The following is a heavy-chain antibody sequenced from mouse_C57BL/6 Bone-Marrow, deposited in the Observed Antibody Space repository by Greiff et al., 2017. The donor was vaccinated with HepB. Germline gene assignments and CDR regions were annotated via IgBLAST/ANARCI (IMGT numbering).Heavy chain of an antibody. D-gene: IGHD2-5*01. CDR3: ARGYYSNGMDY. J-gene: IGHJ4*01. CDR2: ISYDGSN. CDR1: GYSITSGYY. V-gene: IGHV3-6*01. Sequence: EVQLQQSGPGLVKPSQSLSLTCSVTGYSITSGYYWNWIRQFPGNKLEWMGYISYDGSNNYNPSLKNRISITRDTSKNQFFLKLNSVTTEDTATYYCARGYYSNGMDYWGQGTSVTVSS.